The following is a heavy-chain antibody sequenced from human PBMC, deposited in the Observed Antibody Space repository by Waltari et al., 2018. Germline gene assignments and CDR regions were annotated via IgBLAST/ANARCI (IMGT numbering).Heavy chain of an antibody. CDR2: TNGDASST. D-gene: IGHD4-17*01. V-gene: IGHV3-74*01. CDR3: SRDLQHGDFGRGRDY. Sequence: EVQLEESGGGLVQPGGSLRLSCAASGFTFSSHWMPWVRQAPGKGLVWVSRTNGDASSTSYADSVKGRFTISRDNAKNTLYLQMNSLRAEDTAVYYCSRDLQHGDFGRGRDYWGQGTLVTVSS. CDR1: GFTFSSHW. J-gene: IGHJ4*02.